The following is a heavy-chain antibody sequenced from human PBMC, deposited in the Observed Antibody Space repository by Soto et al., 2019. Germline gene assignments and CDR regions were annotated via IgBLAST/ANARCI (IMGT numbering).Heavy chain of an antibody. CDR3: AIQEGYFSAIAPFDY. D-gene: IGHD2-2*02. CDR1: GGSISSSSYY. V-gene: IGHV4-39*01. Sequence: SETLSLTCTVSGGSISSSSYYWGWIRQPPGKGLEWIGSIYYSGSTYYNPSLKSRVTISVDTSKNQFSLKLSSVTAADTAVYYCAIQEGYFSAIAPFDYWGQGTLVTVSS. CDR2: IYYSGST. J-gene: IGHJ4*02.